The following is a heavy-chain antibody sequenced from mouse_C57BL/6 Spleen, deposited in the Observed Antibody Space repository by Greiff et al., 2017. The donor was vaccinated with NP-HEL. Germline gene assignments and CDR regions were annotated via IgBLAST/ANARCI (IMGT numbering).Heavy chain of an antibody. D-gene: IGHD3-1*01. CDR1: GYTFTSYW. CDR3: AGAARSVHDLGY. CDR2: IDPSDSDT. V-gene: IGHV1-52*01. Sequence: QVQLQQSGAELVRPGSSVKMSCKASGYTFTSYWMHWVKQRPIQGLEWIGNIDPSDSDTHYNQKFKDKATLTVDKSSSTAYMQLSSLTSEDSAVYDCAGAARSVHDLGYWGKGISVTV. J-gene: IGHJ4*01.